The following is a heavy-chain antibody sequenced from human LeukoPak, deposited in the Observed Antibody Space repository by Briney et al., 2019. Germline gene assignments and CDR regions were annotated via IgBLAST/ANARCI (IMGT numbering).Heavy chain of an antibody. CDR3: ARPYSSGYYYHAFDI. Sequence: SETLSLTCTVSGGSISSYYWSWIRQPPGKGLEWIGYIYYSGSINYNPSLKSRVTISVDTSKNQFSLKLSSVTAADTAVYYCARPYSSGYYYHAFDIWGQGTMVTVSS. D-gene: IGHD3-22*01. V-gene: IGHV4-59*08. CDR2: IYYSGSI. CDR1: GGSISSYY. J-gene: IGHJ3*02.